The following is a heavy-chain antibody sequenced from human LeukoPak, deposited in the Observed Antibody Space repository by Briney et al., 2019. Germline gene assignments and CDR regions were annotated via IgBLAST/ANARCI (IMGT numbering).Heavy chain of an antibody. V-gene: IGHV1-2*02. D-gene: IGHD1-26*01. Sequence: ASVKVSCKASGYTFTGYYMHWVRQAPGQGLEWMGWINPNSGGTNYAQKFQGRVTMTRDTSISTAYMELSRLRSDDTAVYYCARSGIVGAFYFDYWGQGTLVTVSS. J-gene: IGHJ4*02. CDR2: INPNSGGT. CDR3: ARSGIVGAFYFDY. CDR1: GYTFTGYY.